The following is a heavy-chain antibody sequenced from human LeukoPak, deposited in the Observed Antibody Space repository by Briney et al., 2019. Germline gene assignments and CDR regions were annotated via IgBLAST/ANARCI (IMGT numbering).Heavy chain of an antibody. J-gene: IGHJ4*02. CDR3: ARGGASSIPLDY. V-gene: IGHV3-23*01. CDR2: ITGGGGST. CDR1: EFTFSSYS. D-gene: IGHD1-26*01. Sequence: GGSLRLSCAASEFTFSSYSMSWVRQAPGKGLEWVSSITGGGGSTYFADSVKDRFTISRDNSRNTLYLQMNSLRAEDTAVYYCARGGASSIPLDYWGRGTLVTVSS.